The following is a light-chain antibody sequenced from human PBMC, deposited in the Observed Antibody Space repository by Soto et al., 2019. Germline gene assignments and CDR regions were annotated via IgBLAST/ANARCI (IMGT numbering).Light chain of an antibody. V-gene: IGLV2-8*01. Sequence: QSALTQPPSASGSPGQSVTISCTGTSSDVGGYNYVSWYQQHPGKAPKLMIYEVSKRPSGVPDRFSGSKSGNTASLTVSGLQAEDEADYYCSSYAGSNNPLFGTGTKVTVL. J-gene: IGLJ1*01. CDR1: SSDVGGYNY. CDR3: SSYAGSNNPL. CDR2: EVS.